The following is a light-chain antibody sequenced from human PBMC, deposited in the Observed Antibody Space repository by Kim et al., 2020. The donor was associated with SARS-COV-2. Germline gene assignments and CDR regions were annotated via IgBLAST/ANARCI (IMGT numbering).Light chain of an antibody. CDR3: SSYTSSSPLYV. J-gene: IGLJ1*01. CDR1: SSDVGGYNY. CDR2: DVS. Sequence: QSALTQPASVSGSPGQSITIPCTGTSSDVGGYNYVSWYQHHPGKAPKLMIYDVSKRPSGVSNRFSGSKSGNTASLTISGLQAEDEADYYCSSYTSSSPLYVFGTGTKVTVL. V-gene: IGLV2-14*03.